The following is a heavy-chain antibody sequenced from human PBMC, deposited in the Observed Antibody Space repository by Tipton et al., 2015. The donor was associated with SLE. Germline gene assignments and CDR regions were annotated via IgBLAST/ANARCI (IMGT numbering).Heavy chain of an antibody. V-gene: IGHV4-34*01. Sequence: TLSLTCAVYGGSFSGYYWSWIRQPPGKGLEWIGEINHSGSTNYNPSLKSRVTISVDTSKNQFSPKLSSVTAADTAVYYCARGRMGIFVVVIPYFDYWGQGTLVTVSS. J-gene: IGHJ4*02. D-gene: IGHD3-3*01. CDR3: ARGRMGIFVVVIPYFDY. CDR2: INHSGST. CDR1: GGSFSGYY.